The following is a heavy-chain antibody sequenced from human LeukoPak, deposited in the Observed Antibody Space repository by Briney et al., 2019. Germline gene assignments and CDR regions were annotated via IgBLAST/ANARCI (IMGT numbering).Heavy chain of an antibody. Sequence: ASVKVSCKASGGTFSSYAISWVRQAPGQGLEWMGGIIPIFGTANYAQKFQGRVTITADKSTSTAYMELSSLRSEDTAVYYCARDMGEWAARPKRFDYWGQGTLVTVSS. J-gene: IGHJ4*02. CDR3: ARDMGEWAARPKRFDY. CDR1: GGTFSSYA. CDR2: IIPIFGTA. V-gene: IGHV1-69*06. D-gene: IGHD3-16*01.